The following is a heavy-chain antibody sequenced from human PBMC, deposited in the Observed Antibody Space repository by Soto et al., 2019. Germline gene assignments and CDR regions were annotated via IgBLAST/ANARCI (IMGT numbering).Heavy chain of an antibody. Sequence: ASVKVSCKASGYTFSNCAMHWVRQAPGQGLEWMGWINAGNGDTKYSQKFQDRVTITRDTSASTAYMELSSLRFEDTAVYYCASEIDATTATSLDYWGQGTLVTVSS. V-gene: IGHV1-3*01. J-gene: IGHJ4*02. CDR3: ASEIDATTATSLDY. CDR2: INAGNGDT. D-gene: IGHD4-17*01. CDR1: GYTFSNCA.